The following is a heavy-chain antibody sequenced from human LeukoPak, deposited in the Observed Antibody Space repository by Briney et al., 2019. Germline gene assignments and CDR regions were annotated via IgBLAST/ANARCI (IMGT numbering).Heavy chain of an antibody. CDR3: AKDDYYYDSSGYYFMDY. J-gene: IGHJ4*02. CDR1: GFTFSSYG. V-gene: IGHV3-23*01. CDR2: ISGSGGST. D-gene: IGHD3-22*01. Sequence: PGGSLRLSCAASGFTFSSYGMSWVRQAPGKGLEWVSAISGSGGSTYYADSVKGRFTISRDNSKNTLYLQMNSLRAEDTAVYYCAKDDYYYDSSGYYFMDYWGQGILVTVSS.